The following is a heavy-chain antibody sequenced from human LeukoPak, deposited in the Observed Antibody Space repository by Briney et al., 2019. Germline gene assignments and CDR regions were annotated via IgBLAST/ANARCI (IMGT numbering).Heavy chain of an antibody. Sequence: GGSLRLSCAASGFSFSDYYMNWIRQAPGKGLEWVSYISSSSATTHYADSVKGRFTISRDNAKNSLYLQMNSLRAEDTALYYCAKDTDQYLRYDFWSGDAFDIWGQGTMVTVSS. CDR1: GFSFSDYY. J-gene: IGHJ3*02. CDR3: AKDTDQYLRYDFWSGDAFDI. CDR2: ISSSSATT. D-gene: IGHD3-3*01. V-gene: IGHV3-11*01.